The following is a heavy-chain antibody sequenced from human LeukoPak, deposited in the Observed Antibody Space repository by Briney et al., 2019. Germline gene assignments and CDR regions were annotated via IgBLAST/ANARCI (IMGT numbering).Heavy chain of an antibody. Sequence: GGSLRLSCTASGFTFSNYGMSWVRQAPGKGLEWVSYISSSSSTIYYADSVKGRFTISRDNSKNTLYLQMNSLGAEDTAVYYCARDVNPDMVATTPGDYWGQGTLVTVSS. CDR1: GFTFSNYG. V-gene: IGHV3-48*01. CDR3: ARDVNPDMVATTPGDY. D-gene: IGHD5-12*01. J-gene: IGHJ4*02. CDR2: ISSSSSTI.